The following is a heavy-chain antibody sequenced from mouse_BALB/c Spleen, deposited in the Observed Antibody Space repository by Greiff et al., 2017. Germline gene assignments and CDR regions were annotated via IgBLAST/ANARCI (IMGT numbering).Heavy chain of an antibody. J-gene: IGHJ4*01. CDR3: ARATATGAMDY. Sequence: QVQLKQSGAELVRPGVSVKISCKGSGYTFTDYAMHWVKQSHAKSLEWIGVISTYYGDASYNQKFKGKATMTVDKSSSTAYMELARLTSEDSAIYYCARATATGAMDYWGQGTSVTVSS. V-gene: IGHV1S137*01. CDR2: ISTYYGDA. CDR1: GYTFTDYA. D-gene: IGHD1-2*01.